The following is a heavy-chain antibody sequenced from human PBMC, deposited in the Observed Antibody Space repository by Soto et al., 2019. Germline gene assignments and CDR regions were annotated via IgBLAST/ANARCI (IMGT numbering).Heavy chain of an antibody. J-gene: IGHJ3*01. Sequence: QVQLVESGGGVVQPGRSLRLSCAASGFTFSSYGMHWVRQAPGKGLEWVAVISYDGSNQYYADSVKGRFTISRDNSENTLYLQMNSLRAEETAVFYCAQGKAMATITDAFDVWGQGTMVTVSS. CDR1: GFTFSSYG. V-gene: IGHV3-30*03. D-gene: IGHD5-12*01. CDR2: ISYDGSNQ. CDR3: AQGKAMATITDAFDV.